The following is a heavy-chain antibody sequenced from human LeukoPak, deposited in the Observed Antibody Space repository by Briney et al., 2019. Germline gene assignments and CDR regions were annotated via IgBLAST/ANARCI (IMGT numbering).Heavy chain of an antibody. CDR2: ISGSGGST. D-gene: IGHD3-10*01. Sequence: GGSLRLSCAASGFTFSSYAMSWVRQAPGKGLEWVSAISGSGGSTYYADSVKGRFTISRDNSKNTLYLQMNSLRAEDTAVYYCAKGRASYYGSGSYWACDYWGQGTLVTVSS. CDR3: AKGRASYYGSGSYWACDY. CDR1: GFTFSSYA. J-gene: IGHJ4*02. V-gene: IGHV3-23*01.